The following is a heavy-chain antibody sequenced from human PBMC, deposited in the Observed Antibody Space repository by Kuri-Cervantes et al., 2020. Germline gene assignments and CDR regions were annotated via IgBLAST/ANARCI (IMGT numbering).Heavy chain of an antibody. D-gene: IGHD1-26*01. CDR2: IWYDGSNK. CDR3: AKYSGSYDYDYGMDV. CDR1: GFTFSSYG. V-gene: IGHV3-30*02. J-gene: IGHJ6*02. Sequence: GESLNISCAASGFTFSSYGMHWVRQAPGKGLEWVSVIWYDGSNKYYADSVKGRVTITRDNSKNTMYLQMNSLRAEDTAVYYSAKYSGSYDYDYGMDVWGQGTTVTVSS.